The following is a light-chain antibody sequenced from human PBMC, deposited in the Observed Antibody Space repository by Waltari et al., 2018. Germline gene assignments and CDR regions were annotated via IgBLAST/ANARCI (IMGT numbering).Light chain of an antibody. Sequence: QSALTQPASVSGSPGQSITISAPGTSSDVGFYTLVSWYPQHPDEAPKLMVYEVIERPSGVSNRFSGSKSGNTASLTISGLQAEDEADYYCCSYAGRNIWVFGGGTKLTVV. CDR2: EVI. CDR1: SSDVGFYTL. V-gene: IGLV2-23*02. CDR3: CSYAGRNIWV. J-gene: IGLJ3*02.